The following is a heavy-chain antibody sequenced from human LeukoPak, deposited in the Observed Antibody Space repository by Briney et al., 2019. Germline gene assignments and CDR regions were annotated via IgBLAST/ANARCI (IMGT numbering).Heavy chain of an antibody. Sequence: PSETLSLTCTVSGGSISSSSYYWGWIRQPPGKGLEWIGSMYYSGSTYYNPSLKSRVTISVDTSKNQFSLKLSSVTAADTAVYYCARGRSPYSSSPRGAPDVWGKGTTVTISS. V-gene: IGHV4-39*01. CDR3: ARGRSPYSSSPRGAPDV. J-gene: IGHJ6*04. D-gene: IGHD6-13*01. CDR2: MYYSGST. CDR1: GGSISSSSYY.